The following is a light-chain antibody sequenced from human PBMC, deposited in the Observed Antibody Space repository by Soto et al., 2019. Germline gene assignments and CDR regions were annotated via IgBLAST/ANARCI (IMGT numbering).Light chain of an antibody. CDR2: GAS. Sequence: ENVLTQSPGTLSLSPGERATLSCRASQTVSSYLTWYQQRPGQAPRLLVSGASRRATGIPDRFSGSGSGTNFTLTISRLDPEDFALYYCQQYGTSTITFGQGTRLEIK. J-gene: IGKJ5*01. CDR1: QTVSSY. CDR3: QQYGTSTIT. V-gene: IGKV3-20*01.